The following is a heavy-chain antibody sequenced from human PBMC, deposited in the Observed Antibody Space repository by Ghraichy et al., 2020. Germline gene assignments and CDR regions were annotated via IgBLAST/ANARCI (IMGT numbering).Heavy chain of an antibody. V-gene: IGHV4-39*02. CDR1: GGSISGSSYY. CDR3: ARSPYCSGSSCFSNWFDP. J-gene: IGHJ5*02. D-gene: IGHD2-15*01. Sequence: SETLSLTCTVSGGSISGSSYYWGWIRQPPGKGLEWIRSIYYSGDTYYNPSLKSRVTISVDTSRNHFSLKLRSVTAADTALYSCARSPYCSGSSCFSNWFDPWGQGNLVTVSS. CDR2: IYYSGDT.